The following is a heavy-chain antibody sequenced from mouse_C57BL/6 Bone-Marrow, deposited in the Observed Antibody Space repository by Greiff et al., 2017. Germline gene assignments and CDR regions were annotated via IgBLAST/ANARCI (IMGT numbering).Heavy chain of an antibody. CDR1: GYTFTSYW. J-gene: IGHJ2*01. CDR3: ARWGTTVVATSYFDY. CDR2: IHPNSGST. Sequence: QVQLQQPGAELVKPGASVKLSCKASGYTFTSYWMHWVKQRPGQGLEWIGMIHPNSGSTNYNEKFKSKATLTVDKSSSTAYMQLSSLTSEDSAVYYCARWGTTVVATSYFDYWGQGTTLTVSS. V-gene: IGHV1-64*01. D-gene: IGHD1-1*01.